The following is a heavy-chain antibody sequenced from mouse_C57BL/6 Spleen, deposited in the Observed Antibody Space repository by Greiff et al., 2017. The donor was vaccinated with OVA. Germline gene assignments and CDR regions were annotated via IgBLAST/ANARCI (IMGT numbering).Heavy chain of an antibody. CDR3: ARWTHYGYFDY. Sequence: QVQLQQPGAELVMPGASVKLSCKASGYTFTSYWMHWVKQRPGQGLEWIGAIDPSASYTNYNQKFKGKSTLTVDKSSSTAYMQLSSLTSEDSAVYYCARWTHYGYFDYWGQGTTLTVSS. J-gene: IGHJ2*01. D-gene: IGHD1-1*02. CDR2: IDPSASYT. CDR1: GYTFTSYW. V-gene: IGHV1-69*01.